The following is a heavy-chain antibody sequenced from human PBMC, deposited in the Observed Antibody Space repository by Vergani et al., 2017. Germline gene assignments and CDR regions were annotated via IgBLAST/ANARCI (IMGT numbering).Heavy chain of an antibody. V-gene: IGHV3-23*01. CDR3: AKDGEYQLLPDY. CDR2: ISARYPST. J-gene: IGHJ4*02. D-gene: IGHD2-2*01. CDR1: GFTFSACP. Sequence: EVQLLQSGGGVIQPGGSVRLSCAASGFTFSACPMTWVRQAPGKGLEWVSAISARYPSTYYADSVKGRFTISRDNSKNMLYLQMNSLRAEDTAVYYCAKDGEYQLLPDYWGQGTLVTVSS.